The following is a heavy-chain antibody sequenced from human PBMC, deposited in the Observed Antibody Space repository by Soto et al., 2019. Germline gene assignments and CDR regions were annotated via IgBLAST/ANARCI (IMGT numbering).Heavy chain of an antibody. D-gene: IGHD1-1*01. V-gene: IGHV2-26*01. CDR3: VRTVIEMCTIIVF. Sequence: QVTLKESGPVLVKPTETLTLTCTVSGFSLSSPRMGVSWIRQPPGKALEWLANIFSNNDRSYSTSLKIRLTIPKDTSKSQVVFTMTNLDPADTAIYYCVRTVIEMCTIIVFWGQGTLVTVSS. CDR2: IFSNNDR. CDR1: GFSLSSPRMG. J-gene: IGHJ4*02.